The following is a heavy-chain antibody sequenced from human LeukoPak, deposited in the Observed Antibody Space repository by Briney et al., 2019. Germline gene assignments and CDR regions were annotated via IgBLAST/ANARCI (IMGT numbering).Heavy chain of an antibody. Sequence: ASVRVSCKASGYTISDYFMHWVRQAPGQGLEWMGWINPNTNGINYAQKFQGRVTMTRNTSISTAYMELSSLRSEDTAVYYCARKLLYSSSWPPGYWGQGTLVTASS. J-gene: IGHJ4*02. CDR1: GYTISDYF. V-gene: IGHV1-2*02. CDR2: INPNTNGI. D-gene: IGHD6-13*01. CDR3: ARKLLYSSSWPPGY.